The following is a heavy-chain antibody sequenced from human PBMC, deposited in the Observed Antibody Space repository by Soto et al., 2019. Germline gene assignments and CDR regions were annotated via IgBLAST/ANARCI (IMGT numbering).Heavy chain of an antibody. J-gene: IGHJ4*02. Sequence: QVQLVQSGAEVKKPGASVKVSCKASGYTFTTYYIHWVRQAPGQGLEWMGIINPSGGSTTYAQNFQGRVTMNRDTSTSKVYMELSSRRSEDTAVFYCARSCDRRDGYNYRYFDYWGQGTLVTVSS. CDR1: GYTFTTYY. D-gene: IGHD5-12*01. V-gene: IGHV1-46*01. CDR3: ARSCDRRDGYNYRYFDY. CDR2: INPSGGST.